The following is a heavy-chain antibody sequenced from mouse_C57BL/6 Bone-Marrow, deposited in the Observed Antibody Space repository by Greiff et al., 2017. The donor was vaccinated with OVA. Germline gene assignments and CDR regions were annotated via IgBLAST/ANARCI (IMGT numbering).Heavy chain of an antibody. D-gene: IGHD3-1*01. Sequence: EVKLVESGGGLVQPGGSLKLSCAASGFTFSDYGMAWVRQAPRKGPEWVAFISNLAYSIYYADTVTGRFTISRENAKNTLYLEMSSLRSEDTAMYDCARGGLLYYYAMDYWGQGTSVTVSS. CDR1: GFTFSDYG. CDR2: ISNLAYSI. V-gene: IGHV5-15*01. J-gene: IGHJ4*01. CDR3: ARGGLLYYYAMDY.